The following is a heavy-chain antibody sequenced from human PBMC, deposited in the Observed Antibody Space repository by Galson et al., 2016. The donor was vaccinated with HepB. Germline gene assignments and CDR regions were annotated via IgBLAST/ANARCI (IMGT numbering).Heavy chain of an antibody. D-gene: IGHD3-10*01. V-gene: IGHV1-18*01. CDR1: GYTFSTYG. CDR2: ISAYNGNT. CDR3: ARGVRLSMVRGVMNFYYYGMDV. J-gene: IGHJ6*02. Sequence: SVKVSCKASGYTFSTYGISWVRQAPGQGLERMGWISAYNGNTNYAQKLQGRVTMTTDTSTGTAYMELRSLNSDDTAVYYCARGVRLSMVRGVMNFYYYGMDVWGQGTTVTVSS.